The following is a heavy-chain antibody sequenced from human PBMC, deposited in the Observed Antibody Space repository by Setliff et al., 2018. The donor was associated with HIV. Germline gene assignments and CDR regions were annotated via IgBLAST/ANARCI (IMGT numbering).Heavy chain of an antibody. CDR1: GDSISSSRSF. V-gene: IGHV4-39*07. CDR2: IYFSGSV. D-gene: IGHD1-7*01. J-gene: IGHJ4*02. Sequence: PSETLSLTCTVSGDSISSSRSFWGWIRQSPGKGLEWIGSIYFSGSVFYNPSLNSRVIISIDTSRNQFSLKLSSVTGADTAVYYCARVSSVIELQGGDYFDSWGQGTLVTAPQ. CDR3: ARVSSVIELQGGDYFDS.